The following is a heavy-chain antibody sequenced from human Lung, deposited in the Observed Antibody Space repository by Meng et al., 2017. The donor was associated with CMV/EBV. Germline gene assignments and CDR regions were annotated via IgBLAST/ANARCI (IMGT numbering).Heavy chain of an antibody. V-gene: IGHV3-21*06. J-gene: IGHJ4*02. CDR3: ARGWEIVLVPAAPDFAY. CDR1: GFTFSDYS. CDR2: ISSGSGYI. Sequence: GESLKISCAASGFTFSDYSMNWVRQAPGKGLEWVSSISSGSGYIYYADSVRGRFTISRDNAKNSLYLQMNSLRAEDTAVYFCARGWEIVLVPAAPDFAYWGQGTLVTVSS. D-gene: IGHD2-2*01.